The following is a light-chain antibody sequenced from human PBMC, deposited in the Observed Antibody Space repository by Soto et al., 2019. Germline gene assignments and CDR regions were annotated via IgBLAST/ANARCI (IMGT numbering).Light chain of an antibody. Sequence: EIVLTQSPGTLSLSPGESATLSCRASQSIRGIYLAWYQQKPGQTPRLLIYGRSSSATGLPDRFSGSGSGTACTLTISRLEPEDFAVYYGQQYGSAPDGTCVQGTKVEI. CDR3: QQYGSAPDGT. J-gene: IGKJ1*01. V-gene: IGKV3-20*01. CDR1: QSIRGIY. CDR2: GRS.